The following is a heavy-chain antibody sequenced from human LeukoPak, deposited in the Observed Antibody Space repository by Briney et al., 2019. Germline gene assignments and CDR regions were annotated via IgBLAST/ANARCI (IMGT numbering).Heavy chain of an antibody. CDR1: GFTFSGFW. D-gene: IGHD3-9*01. Sequence: QPGGSLRLSCAVSGFTFSGFWMSWSRQAPGKGLEWVASINSDGSEGYYADVVKGRFTISRDNSKNTLYLQMNSLRAEDTAVYYCAKDRFRVRYFDPLGDNWGQGTMVTVSS. CDR2: INSDGSEG. J-gene: IGHJ3*02. CDR3: AKDRFRVRYFDPLGDN. V-gene: IGHV3-7*03.